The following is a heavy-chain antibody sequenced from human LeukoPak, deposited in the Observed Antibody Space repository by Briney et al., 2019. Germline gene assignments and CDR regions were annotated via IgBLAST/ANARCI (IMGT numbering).Heavy chain of an antibody. J-gene: IGHJ4*02. CDR2: IYPGDSDT. CDR1: GYSFTSYW. D-gene: IGHD5-12*01. V-gene: IGHV5-51*01. CDR3: ARQWLRRGAPTELSY. Sequence: GESLKISCKGSGYSFTSYWIGWVRQMPGKGLEWMGIIYPGDSDTRYSPSFQGQVTISADKSISTAYLQWSSLKASDTAMYYCARQWLRRGAPTELSYWGQGTLVTVSS.